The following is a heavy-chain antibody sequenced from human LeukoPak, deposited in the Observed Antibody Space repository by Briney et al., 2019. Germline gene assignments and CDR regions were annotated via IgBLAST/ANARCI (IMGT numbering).Heavy chain of an antibody. CDR3: ARPRDYGSGKYYFDY. CDR1: GYSFSSCW. CDR2: IYPGDSDS. Sequence: GGSLKISCKGSGYSFSSCWIGWVRQMPGKGLEWMGIIYPGDSDSRYSPSFQGQVTISADKSISTAYLQWTSLKASDTAIYYCARPRDYGSGKYYFDYWGQGTLVTVSS. D-gene: IGHD3-10*01. V-gene: IGHV5-51*01. J-gene: IGHJ4*02.